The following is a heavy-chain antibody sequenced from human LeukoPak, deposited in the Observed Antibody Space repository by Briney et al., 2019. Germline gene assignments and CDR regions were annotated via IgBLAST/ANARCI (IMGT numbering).Heavy chain of an antibody. CDR1: GFTFDDYA. J-gene: IGHJ3*02. CDR2: ISWNSGSI. Sequence: PGGSLRLSCAASGFTFDDYAMPWVRQAPGKGLEWVSHISWNSGSIGYADSVKGRFTISRDNAKNSLYLQMNSLRPEDTALYYCAKAAGGSYLTDAFDIWGQGTMVTVSS. CDR3: AKAAGGSYLTDAFDI. V-gene: IGHV3-9*01. D-gene: IGHD1-26*01.